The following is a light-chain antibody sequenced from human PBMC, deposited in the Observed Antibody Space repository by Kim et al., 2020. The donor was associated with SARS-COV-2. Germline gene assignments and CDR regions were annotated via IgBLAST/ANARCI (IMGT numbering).Light chain of an antibody. J-gene: IGKJ5*01. CDR2: DAS. CDR3: QQANSFPVA. CDR1: EGIRSW. Sequence: DIQMTQSPSSLSASVGDRVTITCRASEGIRSWLAWYQQKPGTAPKLLIYDASSLQSGVPPRFSGSGSGTDFTLTISSLQPEDFATYFCQQANSFPVACGQGTRLEIK. V-gene: IGKV1D-12*01.